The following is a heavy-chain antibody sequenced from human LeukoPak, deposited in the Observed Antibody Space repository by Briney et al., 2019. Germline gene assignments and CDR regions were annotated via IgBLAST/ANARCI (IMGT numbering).Heavy chain of an antibody. J-gene: IGHJ4*02. CDR3: ARGGGWGVGIAAAGIHDY. Sequence: SETLSLTCTVSGGSISSSSYYWGWIRQPPGKGLEWIGSIYYSGSTYYNPSLKSRVTISVDTSKNQFSLKLSSVTAADTAVYYCARGGGWGVGIAAAGIHDYWGQGTLVTVSS. CDR1: GGSISSSSYY. D-gene: IGHD6-13*01. V-gene: IGHV4-39*01. CDR2: IYYSGST.